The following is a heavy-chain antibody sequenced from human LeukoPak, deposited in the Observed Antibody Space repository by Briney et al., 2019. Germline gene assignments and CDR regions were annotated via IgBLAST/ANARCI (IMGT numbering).Heavy chain of an antibody. CDR3: ARGSRVAVSGSRPFDP. V-gene: IGHV4-34*01. D-gene: IGHD6-13*01. J-gene: IGHJ5*02. Sequence: SETLSLTCAVSGGSFSTYYWSLIRQPPGKGLEWIGEINHSGSTKYNPSLKSRVTISIDTSKNQFSLKLNSVTAADTALYYCARGSRVAVSGSRPFDPWGQGTLVTVSS. CDR2: INHSGST. CDR1: GGSFSTYY.